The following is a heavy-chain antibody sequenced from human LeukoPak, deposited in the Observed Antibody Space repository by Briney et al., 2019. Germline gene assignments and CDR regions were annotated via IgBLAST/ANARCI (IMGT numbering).Heavy chain of an antibody. V-gene: IGHV4-34*01. CDR2: INHSGST. CDR1: GGSFSGYY. Sequence: SETLSLTCAVYGGSFSGYYWSWIRQPPGKGLEWIGEINHSGSTNYNPSLKSRVIISVDMSKNQVSLKLSSVTAADTAVYHCARAHAAAGTSWFDPWGQGTLVTVSS. D-gene: IGHD6-13*01. CDR3: ARAHAAAGTSWFDP. J-gene: IGHJ5*02.